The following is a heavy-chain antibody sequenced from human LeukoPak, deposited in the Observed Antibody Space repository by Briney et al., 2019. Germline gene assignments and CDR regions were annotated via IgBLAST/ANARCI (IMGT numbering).Heavy chain of an antibody. D-gene: IGHD2/OR15-2a*01. Sequence: GGSLRLSCAASGFTFSSYSMNWVRQAPGKGPEWVANIKQDGSERYYVDSVKGRFTISRDNAKNSLYLQMNSLRAEDTAVYYCARDGGHSTDFDYWGQGTLVTVSS. CDR1: GFTFSSYS. CDR3: ARDGGHSTDFDY. J-gene: IGHJ4*02. CDR2: IKQDGSER. V-gene: IGHV3-7*01.